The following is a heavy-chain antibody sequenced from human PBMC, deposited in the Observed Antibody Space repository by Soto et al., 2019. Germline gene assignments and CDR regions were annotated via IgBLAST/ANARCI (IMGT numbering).Heavy chain of an antibody. D-gene: IGHD2-15*01. CDR2: ISAYNGNT. J-gene: IGHJ5*02. CDR3: ARDLSPNERHCSGGSCYHYNWFDP. V-gene: IGHV1-18*01. CDR1: GYTFTSYG. Sequence: ASVKVSCKASGYTFTSYGISWVRQAPGQGLEWMGWISAYNGNTNYAQKLRGRVTMTTDTSTSTAYMELRSLRSDDTAVYYCARDLSPNERHCSGGSCYHYNWFDPWGQGTLVTVSS.